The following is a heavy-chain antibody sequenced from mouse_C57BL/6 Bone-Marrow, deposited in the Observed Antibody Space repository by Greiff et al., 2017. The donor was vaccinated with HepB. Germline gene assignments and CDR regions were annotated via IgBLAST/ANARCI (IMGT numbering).Heavy chain of an antibody. D-gene: IGHD2-1*01. Sequence: QVQLQQPGAELVRPGSSVKLSCKASGYTFTSYWMDWVKQRPGQGLEWIGNIYPSDSETHYNQKFKDKATLTVDKSSSPAYMQLSSLTSEDSAVYYCARAPYGNYLYYFDYWGQGTTLTVSS. J-gene: IGHJ2*01. V-gene: IGHV1-61*01. CDR1: GYTFTSYW. CDR2: IYPSDSET. CDR3: ARAPYGNYLYYFDY.